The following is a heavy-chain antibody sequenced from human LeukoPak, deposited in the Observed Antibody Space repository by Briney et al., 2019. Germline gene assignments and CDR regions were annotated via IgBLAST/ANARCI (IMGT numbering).Heavy chain of an antibody. Sequence: PGGSLRLSRAASGFTFSSYSMNWVRQAPGKGLEWVSYISSSSSTIYYADSVKGRFTISRDNAKNSLYLQMNSLRAEDMALYYCAKVYSSGWSLDAFDIWGQGTMVTVSS. CDR1: GFTFSSYS. V-gene: IGHV3-48*04. J-gene: IGHJ3*02. CDR3: AKVYSSGWSLDAFDI. D-gene: IGHD6-19*01. CDR2: ISSSSSTI.